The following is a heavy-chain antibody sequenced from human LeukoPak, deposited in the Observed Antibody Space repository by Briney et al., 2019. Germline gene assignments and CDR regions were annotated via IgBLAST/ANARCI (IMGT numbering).Heavy chain of an antibody. J-gene: IGHJ4*02. Sequence: SGGSLRLSCAASGVTFSDYCMSWVRQAPGKGLDWVSVIYSGGYTYYADSVKGRFTISRDNSKNTLYLQMNSLRAEDTAVYYCARDRVSSGYWGQGTLVTVSS. D-gene: IGHD6-6*01. CDR3: ARDRVSSGY. CDR1: GVTFSDYC. V-gene: IGHV3-66*01. CDR2: IYSGGYT.